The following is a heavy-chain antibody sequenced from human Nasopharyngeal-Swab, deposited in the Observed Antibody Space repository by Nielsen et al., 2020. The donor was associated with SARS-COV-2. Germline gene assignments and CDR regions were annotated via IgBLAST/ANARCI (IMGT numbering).Heavy chain of an antibody. D-gene: IGHD1-1*01. J-gene: IGHJ4*02. CDR3: ARDEAGTANSGFDY. CDR2: VSYDGSTK. CDR1: GFTFSSYG. V-gene: IGHV3-30*03. Sequence: GGSLRLSCVASGFTFSSYGMHWVRQAPGKGLEWVAVVSYDGSTKYYADSVQGRFTVSRDNSKNTLYLQMNSLRAEDTAIYYCARDEAGTANSGFDYWGQGTPVTVSS.